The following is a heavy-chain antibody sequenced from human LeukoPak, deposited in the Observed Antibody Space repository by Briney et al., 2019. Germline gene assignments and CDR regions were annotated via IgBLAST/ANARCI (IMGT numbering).Heavy chain of an antibody. CDR1: GGSISSSSYY. V-gene: IGHV4-39*07. J-gene: IGHJ4*02. CDR2: IYYSGST. D-gene: IGHD6-13*01. Sequence: PSETLSLTCTVSGGSISSSSYYWGWIRQPPGKGLEWIGSIYYSGSTNYNPSLKSRVTISVDTSKNQFSLKLSSVTAADTAVYYCAGVQQLGPNPIDYWGQGTLVTVSS. CDR3: AGVQQLGPNPIDY.